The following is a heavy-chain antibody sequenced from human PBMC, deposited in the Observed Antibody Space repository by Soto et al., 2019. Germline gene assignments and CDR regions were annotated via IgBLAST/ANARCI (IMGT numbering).Heavy chain of an antibody. D-gene: IGHD2-2*01. CDR3: ARDRSSSWYNGTFYFDS. Sequence: QVQLVQSGAELRRPGSSVKVSCTASGGTFSTYDISWVRQAPGQGLEWMGGIIPAFDATKFAQKCQGRLTITADKSTGTVYMELSSLSSEDTAVYYCARDRSSSWYNGTFYFDSWGQGTLVTVSS. CDR1: GGTFSTYD. CDR2: IIPAFDAT. J-gene: IGHJ4*02. V-gene: IGHV1-69*06.